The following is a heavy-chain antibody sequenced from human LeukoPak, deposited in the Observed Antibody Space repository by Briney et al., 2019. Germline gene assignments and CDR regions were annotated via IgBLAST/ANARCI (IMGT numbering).Heavy chain of an antibody. CDR1: GFTFSSYA. J-gene: IGHJ6*04. V-gene: IGHV3-30*04. CDR3: ARDLPRDYYYGMDV. CDR2: ISYDGSNK. Sequence: GGSLRLSCAASGFTFSSYAMHWVRQAPGKGLEWVAVISYDGSNKYYADSVKGRFTISRDNSKNTLYLQMNSLRAEDTAVYYCARDLPRDYYYGMDVWGKGTTVTVSS.